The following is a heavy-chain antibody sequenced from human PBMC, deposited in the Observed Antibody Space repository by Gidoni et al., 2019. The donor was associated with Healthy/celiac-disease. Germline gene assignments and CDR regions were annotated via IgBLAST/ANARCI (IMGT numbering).Heavy chain of an antibody. CDR3: ARDLRIYYDSSGGYFDY. CDR2: ISSSGSTI. CDR1: GFPFSDYY. J-gene: IGHJ4*02. D-gene: IGHD3-22*01. V-gene: IGHV3-11*01. Sequence: QVQLVESGGGLVTPGGSLRLSCAAYGFPFSDYYMSWIRQAPGKGLEWVSYISSSGSTIYYADSVKGRFTISRDNAKNSLYLQMNSLRAEDTAVYYCARDLRIYYDSSGGYFDYWGQGTLVTVSS.